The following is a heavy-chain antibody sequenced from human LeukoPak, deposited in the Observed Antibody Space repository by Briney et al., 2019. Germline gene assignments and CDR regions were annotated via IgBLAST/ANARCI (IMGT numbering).Heavy chain of an antibody. D-gene: IGHD5-18*01. CDR2: IWYDGSNK. CDR3: ARDPPGIQLWFVFDY. Sequence: GGSLRLSCAVSGFTFSSYGMHWVRQAPGKGLEWVAAIWYDGSNKYYADSVKGRFTISRDNSKNTLYLQMNSLRAEDTAVYYCARDPPGIQLWFVFDYWGQGTLVTVSS. V-gene: IGHV3-33*01. CDR1: GFTFSSYG. J-gene: IGHJ4*02.